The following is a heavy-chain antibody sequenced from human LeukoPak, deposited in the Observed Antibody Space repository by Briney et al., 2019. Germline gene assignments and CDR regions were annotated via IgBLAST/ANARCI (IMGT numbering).Heavy chain of an antibody. CDR3: ARSYGSGNYFDY. J-gene: IGHJ4*02. CDR2: IYYSGSA. CDR1: GVSISTYY. Sequence: SETLSLTCTVSGVSISTYYWSWIRQPPGKGLEWIGYIYYSGSANYNPSLKSRVTISVDTSKNQFSLKLSSVTAADTAVYYCARSYGSGNYFDYWGQGTLVTVSS. V-gene: IGHV4-59*01. D-gene: IGHD3-10*01.